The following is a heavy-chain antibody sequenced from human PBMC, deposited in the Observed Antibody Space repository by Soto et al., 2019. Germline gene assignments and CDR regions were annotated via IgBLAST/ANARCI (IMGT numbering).Heavy chain of an antibody. CDR2: IYHTGSA. CDR1: SGSISSGGYS. Sequence: SETLSLTCAVSSGSISSGGYSWSWVRQPPGKGLEYIGYIYHTGSAYYTPSLLSRVTLSVDRSRNQFSLTLTSVTAADTAVYYCVRGVGTTIAHYFDHWGQGTLVTVSS. D-gene: IGHD1-1*01. J-gene: IGHJ4*02. V-gene: IGHV4-30-2*01. CDR3: VRGVGTTIAHYFDH.